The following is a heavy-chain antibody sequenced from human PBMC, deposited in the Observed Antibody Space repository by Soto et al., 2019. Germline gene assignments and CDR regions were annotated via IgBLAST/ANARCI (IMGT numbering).Heavy chain of an antibody. Sequence: GGSLSLYCTASVFTFRSYAMSWVRQAPGKGLEWVSAISGSGGSTYYADSVKGRFTISRDNSKNTLYLQMNSLRAEDTAVYYCAKDCVQIERSGYYYAGWGVDEWG. CDR3: AKDCVQIERSGYYYAGWGVDE. V-gene: IGHV3-23*01. J-gene: IGHJ6*01. CDR2: ISGSGGST. D-gene: IGHD3-22*01. CDR1: VFTFRSYA.